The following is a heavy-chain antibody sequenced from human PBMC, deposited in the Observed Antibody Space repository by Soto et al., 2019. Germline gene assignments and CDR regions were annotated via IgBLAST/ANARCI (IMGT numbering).Heavy chain of an antibody. Sequence: PVGSLRLSCAASGFTFSSYWMNWVRQAPGKGLEWVANIKQDGSEKNYVDSVKSRFTISRNNAKNSLYLQMDSLRAEDTAVYYCAKESGIAVAGSDIDYWGQGTLVTVSS. J-gene: IGHJ4*02. CDR2: IKQDGSEK. D-gene: IGHD6-19*01. CDR1: GFTFSSYW. CDR3: AKESGIAVAGSDIDY. V-gene: IGHV3-7*03.